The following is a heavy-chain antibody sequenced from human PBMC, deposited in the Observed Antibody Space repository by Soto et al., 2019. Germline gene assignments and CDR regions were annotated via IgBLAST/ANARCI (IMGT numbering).Heavy chain of an antibody. Sequence: ASVKVSCKTSGGTFRTSAIGWVRQAPGQGLEWMGGIIPIFGTANYAQKFQGRVTITADESTSTAYMELSSLRSEDTAVYYCAGPPELTRIYYYYGMDVWGQGTTVTVSS. J-gene: IGHJ6*02. CDR3: AGPPELTRIYYYYGMDV. D-gene: IGHD1-7*01. CDR1: GGTFRTSA. V-gene: IGHV1-69*13. CDR2: IIPIFGTA.